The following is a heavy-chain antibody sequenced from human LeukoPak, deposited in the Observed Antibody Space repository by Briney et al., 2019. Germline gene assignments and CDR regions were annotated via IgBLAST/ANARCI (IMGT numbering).Heavy chain of an antibody. J-gene: IGHJ2*01. Sequence: SETLSLTCAVSGGSISSTNWWSWVRQPPGKGLEWIGEIYHSGSTNYNPSLKSRVTISVDKSKNQFSLKLSSVTAADTAVYYCARRRSTSRPYWYFDLWGRGTLVTVSS. D-gene: IGHD2-2*01. V-gene: IGHV4-4*02. CDR2: IYHSGST. CDR3: ARRRSTSRPYWYFDL. CDR1: GGSISSTNW.